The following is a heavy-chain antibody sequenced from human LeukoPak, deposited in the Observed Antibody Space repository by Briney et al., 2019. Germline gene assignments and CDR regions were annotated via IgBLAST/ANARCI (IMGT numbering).Heavy chain of an antibody. V-gene: IGHV4-59*01. CDR1: GGSISNYS. CDR3: ASSPPALAYSSSSLSY. D-gene: IGHD6-13*01. J-gene: IGHJ4*02. CDR2: INYSGGT. Sequence: PSETLSLTCTVSGGSISNYSWSWVRQPPGKGLEWIGYINYSGGTTYNTSLKSRVTISVDTSKNLFSLKLSSVTAADTAMYYCASSPPALAYSSSSLSYWGQGTLVTVSS.